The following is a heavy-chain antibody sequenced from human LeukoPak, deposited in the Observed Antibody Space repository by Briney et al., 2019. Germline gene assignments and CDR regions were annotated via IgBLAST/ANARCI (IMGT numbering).Heavy chain of an antibody. J-gene: IGHJ5*02. CDR3: AGDFFNSGRMMWENWFDP. CDR2: IYSSGST. D-gene: IGHD3-10*01. V-gene: IGHV4-39*07. CDR1: GVSISSGGNY. Sequence: PSETLSLTCSVSGVSISSGGNYWGWIRQPPGKTLEWIGSIYSSGSTYYNPSLKSRVIILIDTAKNHVSLNLSSVTAADTAVYYCAGDFFNSGRMMWENWFDPWGQGTLVTVSS.